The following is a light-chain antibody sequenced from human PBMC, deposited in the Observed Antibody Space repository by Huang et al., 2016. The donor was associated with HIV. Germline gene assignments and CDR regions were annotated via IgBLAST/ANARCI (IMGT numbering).Light chain of an antibody. J-gene: IGKJ1*01. V-gene: IGKV1-39*01. CDR1: QCISNY. CDR2: GAS. Sequence: DIQMTQSPASLSASVGDRVTITCRATQCISNYVNWYQQKPGKAPTLLIYGASTLQSGVPSSFSGSGSGTDFTLTISSLQPEDFTTYYCQQSYNTPPTFGQGTKVEI. CDR3: QQSYNTPPT.